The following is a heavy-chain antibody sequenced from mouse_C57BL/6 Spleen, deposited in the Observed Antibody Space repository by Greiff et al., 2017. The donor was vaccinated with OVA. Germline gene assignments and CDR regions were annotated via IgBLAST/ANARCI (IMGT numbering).Heavy chain of an antibody. CDR2: IDPSDSYT. CDR1: GYTFTSYW. V-gene: IGHV1-69*01. CDR3: ARSRWYFDV. Sequence: QVQLKQSGAELVMPGASVKLSCKASGYTFTSYWMHWVKQRPGQGLEWIGEIDPSDSYTNYNQKFKGKSTLTVDKSSSTAYMQLSSLTSEDSAVYYFARSRWYFDVWGTGTTVTVSS. J-gene: IGHJ1*03.